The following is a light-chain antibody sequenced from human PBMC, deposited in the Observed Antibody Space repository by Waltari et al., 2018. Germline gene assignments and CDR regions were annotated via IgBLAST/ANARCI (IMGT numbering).Light chain of an antibody. CDR2: RSA. CDR1: QSFSRW. J-gene: IGKJ1*01. V-gene: IGKV1-5*03. Sequence: DIQMTPSPSTLSASLGDRVTTSCLASQSFSRWLAWYQQKPGKSPKLLIYRSASLESGVPSRFSGSGSGTEFTLTISSLQPDDFATYYCQQYNSFPWTFGQGTKVEIK. CDR3: QQYNSFPWT.